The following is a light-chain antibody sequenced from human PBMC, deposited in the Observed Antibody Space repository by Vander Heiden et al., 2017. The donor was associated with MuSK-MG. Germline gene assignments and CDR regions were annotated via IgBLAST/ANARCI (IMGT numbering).Light chain of an antibody. J-gene: IGLJ2*01. CDR1: KLGDKY. Sequence: SHELTQPPSVPVSPGQTASTTPFGDKLGDKYACWYQQKPGQSPVLHIYQDSKRPSGTPERFSGSNSGNTATLTISGTQAMDEADYYCQAWDSSTGVFGGGTKLTVL. CDR2: QDS. CDR3: QAWDSSTGV. V-gene: IGLV3-1*01.